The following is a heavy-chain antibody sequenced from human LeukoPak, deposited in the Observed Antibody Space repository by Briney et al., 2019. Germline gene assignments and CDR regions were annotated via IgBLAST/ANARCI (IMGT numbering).Heavy chain of an antibody. CDR2: IKSKSDGGTT. V-gene: IGHV3-15*01. Sequence: GGSLRLSCAASGFTFSNAWMSWVRQAPGKGLEWVGLIKSKSDGGTTDYAAAVQGRFTISRDDSKNTLYLQMNSLKTEDTAVYYCTADPPGFSSGIDYWGQGTLVTVSS. CDR3: TADPPGFSSGIDY. CDR1: GFTFSNAW. J-gene: IGHJ4*02. D-gene: IGHD6-19*01.